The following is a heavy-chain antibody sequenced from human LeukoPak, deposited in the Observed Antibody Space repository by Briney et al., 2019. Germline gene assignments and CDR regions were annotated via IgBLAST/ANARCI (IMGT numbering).Heavy chain of an antibody. CDR2: IYSGGST. V-gene: IGHV3-53*01. D-gene: IGHD6-13*01. CDR3: ARGEAQQQLAFDY. Sequence: GGSLRLSCAASGITVSSNYMTWVRQAPGKGLEWVSVIYSGGSTYYADPVKGRFTISRDDSKNTLYLQMNSLRAEDTAVYYCARGEAQQQLAFDYWGQGTLVTVSS. CDR1: GITVSSNY. J-gene: IGHJ4*02.